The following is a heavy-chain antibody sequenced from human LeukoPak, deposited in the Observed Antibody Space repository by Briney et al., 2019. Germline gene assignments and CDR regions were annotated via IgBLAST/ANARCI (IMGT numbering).Heavy chain of an antibody. CDR2: INHSGST. Sequence: SETLSLTCAVYGGSFSGYYWSWIRQPPGKGLEWIGEINHSGSTNYNPSLKSRVTISVDTSRNQFSLKLSSVTAADTAVYYCARGYGSGSYYKSGFDYWGQGTLVTVSS. CDR3: ARGYGSGSYYKSGFDY. CDR1: GGSFSGYY. D-gene: IGHD3-10*01. J-gene: IGHJ4*02. V-gene: IGHV4-34*01.